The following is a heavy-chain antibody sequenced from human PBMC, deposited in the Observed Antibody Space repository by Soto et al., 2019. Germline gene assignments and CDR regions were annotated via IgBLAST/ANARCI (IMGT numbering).Heavy chain of an antibody. V-gene: IGHV4-39*01. CDR2: IYYSGST. J-gene: IGHJ5*02. CDR1: GGSISSSSYY. D-gene: IGHD5-18*01. CDR3: ARLRGYSYGYVGWFDP. Sequence: SETLSLTWTVSGGSISSSSYYLGWIRPPPGKGLEWIGSIYYSGSTYYNPSLKSRVTISVDTSKNQFSLKLSSVTAADTAVYYCARLRGYSYGYVGWFDPWGQGTLVTVSS.